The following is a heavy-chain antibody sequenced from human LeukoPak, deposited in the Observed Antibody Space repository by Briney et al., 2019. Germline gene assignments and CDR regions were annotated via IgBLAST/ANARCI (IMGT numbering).Heavy chain of an antibody. CDR2: MNPNSGNT. V-gene: IGHV1-8*01. Sequence: ASVKVSCKASGYTFTSYDINWVRQATGQGLEWMGWMNPNSGNTGYAQKFQGRVTMTRNTSISTAYMELSSLRSEDTAVYYCAGVGAVPAAIRYYYYYMDVWGKGTTVTVSS. CDR3: AGVGAVPAAIRYYYYYMDV. CDR1: GYTFTSYD. D-gene: IGHD2-2*02. J-gene: IGHJ6*03.